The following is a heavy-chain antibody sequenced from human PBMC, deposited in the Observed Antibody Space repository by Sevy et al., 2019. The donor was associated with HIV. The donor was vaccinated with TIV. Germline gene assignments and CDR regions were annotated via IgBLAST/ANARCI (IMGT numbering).Heavy chain of an antibody. CDR2: IAYHGSNK. CDR3: ARPRFLEWLSSAAFDI. Sequence: GGSLRLSCTASGFVFSSYAMHWVRQAPGKGLEWVAFIAYHGSNKNYADSVKGRFTLSRDNSKNTLYLQMNSLGAEDTAVYYCARPRFLEWLSSAAFDIWGQGTMVSVSS. V-gene: IGHV3-30*04. CDR1: GFVFSSYA. J-gene: IGHJ3*02. D-gene: IGHD3-3*01.